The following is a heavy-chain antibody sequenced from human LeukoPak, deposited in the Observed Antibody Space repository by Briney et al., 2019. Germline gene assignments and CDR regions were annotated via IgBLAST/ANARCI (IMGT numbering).Heavy chain of an antibody. V-gene: IGHV4-4*08. CDR1: GGSFSGYY. CDR2: IYTSGST. CDR3: AREYYYDSSGYSPRLDY. D-gene: IGHD3-22*01. Sequence: SETLSLTCAVYGGSFSGYYWSWIRQPPGKGLEWIGRIYTSGSTNYNPSLKSRVTISADTSKNQFSLKLSSVTAADTAVYYCAREYYYDSSGYSPRLDYWGQGTLVTVSS. J-gene: IGHJ4*02.